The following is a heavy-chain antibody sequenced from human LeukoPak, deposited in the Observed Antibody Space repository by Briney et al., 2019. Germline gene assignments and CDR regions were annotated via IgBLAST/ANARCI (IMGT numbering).Heavy chain of an antibody. CDR2: IYYSGST. CDR1: GGSISSHY. J-gene: IGHJ5*02. CDR3: ARGPKTGYCSSTSCFWGGNWFDP. Sequence: SETLSLTCTVSGGSISSHYWSWIRQPPGKGLEWIGYIYYSGSTNYNPSLKSRATISVDTSKNQFSLKLSSVTAADTAVYYCARGPKTGYCSSTSCFWGGNWFDPWGQGTLVTVSS. D-gene: IGHD2-2*01. V-gene: IGHV4-59*11.